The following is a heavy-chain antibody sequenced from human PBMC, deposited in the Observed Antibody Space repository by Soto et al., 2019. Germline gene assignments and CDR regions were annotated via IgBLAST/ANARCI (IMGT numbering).Heavy chain of an antibody. J-gene: IGHJ5*02. D-gene: IGHD3-3*01. V-gene: IGHV4-4*07. CDR3: ARGQRFSDSFDP. CDR2: IYSSGGT. Sequence: PSETLSLTCTVSGGAISGYCWTWIRQSAGKGLEWIGRIYSSGGTKYNPSLKSRVTMSLDTSKNQFSLRLSSVTAADTAVYYCARGQRFSDSFDPWGQGTLVTVSS. CDR1: GGAISGYC.